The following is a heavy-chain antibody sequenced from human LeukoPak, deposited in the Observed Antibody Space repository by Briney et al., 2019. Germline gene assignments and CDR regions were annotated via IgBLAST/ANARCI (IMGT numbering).Heavy chain of an antibody. J-gene: IGHJ5*02. CDR2: IIPIFGTA. Sequence: SVKVSCKASGGTFSSYAISWVRQAPGQGLEWMGGIIPIFGTANYAQKFRGRVTITADKSTRTAYMELSSLRSEDTAVYYCARGHGSGSANYFDPWGQGTLVTVSS. CDR3: ARGHGSGSANYFDP. V-gene: IGHV1-69*06. CDR1: GGTFSSYA. D-gene: IGHD3-10*01.